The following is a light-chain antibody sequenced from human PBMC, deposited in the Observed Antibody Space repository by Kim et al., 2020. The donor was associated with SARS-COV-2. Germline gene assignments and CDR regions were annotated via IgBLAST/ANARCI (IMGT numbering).Light chain of an antibody. Sequence: ATINCTSSHSVLYSPNNKNCLAWYQQKAGQPPRLLIYWASTRKSGVPDRFSGSGSGTDFTLTISSLQAEDVAVYYCQQYYDSPLTFGGGTKVDIK. CDR1: HSVLYSPNNKNC. CDR3: QQYYDSPLT. CDR2: WAS. J-gene: IGKJ4*01. V-gene: IGKV4-1*01.